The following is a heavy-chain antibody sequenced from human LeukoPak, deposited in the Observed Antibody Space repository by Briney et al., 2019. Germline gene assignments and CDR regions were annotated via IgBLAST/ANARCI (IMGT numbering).Heavy chain of an antibody. CDR1: GGSISSYY. J-gene: IGHJ4*02. CDR3: ARHYYDSSGYYYGLDY. V-gene: IGHV4-34*01. Sequence: SETLSLTCSVSGGSISSYYWSWIRQPPGKGLEWIGEINHSGSTNYNPSLKSRVTISVDTSKNQFSLKLSSVTAADTAVYYCARHYYDSSGYYYGLDYWGQGTLVTVSS. CDR2: INHSGST. D-gene: IGHD3-22*01.